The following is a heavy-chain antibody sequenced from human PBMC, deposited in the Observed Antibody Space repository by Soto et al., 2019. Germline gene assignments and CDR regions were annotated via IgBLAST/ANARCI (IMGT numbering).Heavy chain of an antibody. Sequence: KPSETLSFTCTVSGGSISSGGYYWSWIRQHPGKGLEWIGYIYYSGSTYYNPSLKSRVTISVDTSKNQFSPKLSSVTAADTAVYYCARELITGTSHYYYYYGMDVWGQGTTVTVSS. CDR3: ARELITGTSHYYYYYGMDV. CDR2: IYYSGST. V-gene: IGHV4-31*03. CDR1: GGSISSGGYY. J-gene: IGHJ6*02. D-gene: IGHD1-1*01.